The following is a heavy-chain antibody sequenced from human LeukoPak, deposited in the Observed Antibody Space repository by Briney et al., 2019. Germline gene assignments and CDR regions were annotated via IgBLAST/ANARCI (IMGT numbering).Heavy chain of an antibody. Sequence: PGGSLRLSCVASGFTFSNYWMSWVRQAPGKGLEWIGEINHSGSTNYNPSLKSRVTISVDTSKNQFSLKLSSVTAADTAVYYCARGDIVVVPAARGYYYYGMDVWGQGTTVTVSS. D-gene: IGHD2-2*01. V-gene: IGHV4-34*01. CDR2: INHSGST. J-gene: IGHJ6*02. CDR3: ARGDIVVVPAARGYYYYGMDV. CDR1: GFTFSNYW.